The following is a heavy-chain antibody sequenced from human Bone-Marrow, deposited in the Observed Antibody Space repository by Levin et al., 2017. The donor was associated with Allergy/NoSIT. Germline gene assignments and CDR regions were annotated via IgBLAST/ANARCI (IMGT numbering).Heavy chain of an antibody. J-gene: IGHJ4*02. V-gene: IGHV3-9*01. Sequence: GGSLRLSCAASGFKFDDYAMHWVRQGPGKGLEWVSGISWNSGVIGYADSVKGRFTISRDTAKNSLYLQMNRLRAEDTALYYCAKGDTGSDSAAAYDNWGQGTLVTVSS. D-gene: IGHD3-10*01. CDR3: AKGDTGSDSAAAYDN. CDR2: ISWNSGVI. CDR1: GFKFDDYA.